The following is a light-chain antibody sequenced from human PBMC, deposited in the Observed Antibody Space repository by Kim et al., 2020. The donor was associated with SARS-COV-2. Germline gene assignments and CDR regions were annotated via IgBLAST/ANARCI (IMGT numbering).Light chain of an antibody. CDR1: QGGFYSSITKSL. Sequence: TINSQSGQGGFYSSITKSLLALYQQRPGQPPKLIINWASTRESGVPDLFSGSGSTTDFTLTINALQAEDVAVYYCQHCYGYPPWTFGQGTKVDIK. CDR2: WAS. CDR3: QHCYGYPPWT. J-gene: IGKJ1*01. V-gene: IGKV4-1*01.